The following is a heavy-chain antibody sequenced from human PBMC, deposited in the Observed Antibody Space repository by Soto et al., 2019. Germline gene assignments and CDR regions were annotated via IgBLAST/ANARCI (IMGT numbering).Heavy chain of an antibody. V-gene: IGHV3-74*01. CDR1: GFTFSSYW. J-gene: IGHJ5*02. CDR2: INSDGSST. Sequence: EVQLVESGGNLIQPGGSVRLSCAASGFTFSSYWMHWVRQAPGKGLVWVSRINSDGSSTSYVDSVKGRFTISRDNAKNTLYLQMNSLSVEDTAVYYCARRGQEGPGLAHWGQGTLVTVSS. CDR3: ARRGQEGPGLAH.